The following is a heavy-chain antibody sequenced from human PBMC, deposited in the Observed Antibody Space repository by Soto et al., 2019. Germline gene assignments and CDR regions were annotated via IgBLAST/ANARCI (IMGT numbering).Heavy chain of an antibody. CDR2: ITAFNGNT. J-gene: IGHJ4*02. CDR1: GYTFTDYG. Sequence: ASVKVSCKASGYTFTDYGISWVRQAPGQGLQWMGWITAFNGNTKYAQQFQGRVTMTTDTSTSTAYMELRSLESDDTAVYYCARISQIDFWSGYYYFFDYWCQGTLVTVSS. D-gene: IGHD3-3*01. CDR3: ARISQIDFWSGYYYFFDY. V-gene: IGHV1-18*01.